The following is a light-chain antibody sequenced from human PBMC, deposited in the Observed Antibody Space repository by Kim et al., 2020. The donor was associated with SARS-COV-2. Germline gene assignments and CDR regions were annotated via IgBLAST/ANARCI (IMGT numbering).Light chain of an antibody. CDR2: EDN. CDR3: QSYDSSNLNWV. CDR1: SGSIASNY. J-gene: IGLJ3*02. V-gene: IGLV6-57*02. Sequence: FMLTQPHSVSESPGKTVTISCTGSSGSIASNYVQWYQQRPGSAPTTVIYEDNQRPSGVPDRFSGSIDSSSNSASLTISGLKTEDEADYYCQSYDSSNLNWVFGGGTQLTVL.